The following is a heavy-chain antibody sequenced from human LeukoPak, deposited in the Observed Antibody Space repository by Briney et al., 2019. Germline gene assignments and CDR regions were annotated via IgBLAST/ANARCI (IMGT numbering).Heavy chain of an antibody. CDR3: ARVPGIAVAGHDAFDI. V-gene: IGHV4-59*01. CDR2: IYYSGST. J-gene: IGHJ3*02. D-gene: IGHD6-19*01. Sequence: PSETLSLTCTASGGSISSYYWSWIRQPPGKGLEWVGDIYYSGSTNYNPSLKSRFTISVDTSKNQFSLKMSSVTAADTAVYYCARVPGIAVAGHDAFDIWGQGTMVTVSS. CDR1: GGSISSYY.